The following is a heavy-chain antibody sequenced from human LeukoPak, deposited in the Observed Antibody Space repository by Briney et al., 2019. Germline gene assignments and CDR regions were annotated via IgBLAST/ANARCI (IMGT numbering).Heavy chain of an antibody. CDR1: GGSFSGYY. D-gene: IGHD3-10*01. Sequence: SETLSLTCAVYGGSFSGYYWSWIRQPPGKGLEWIGEINHSGSTNYNPSLKSRVTMSVDTSKNQFSLKLSSVTAADTAVYYCARGAPYYYGSGSYTRYFQHWGQGTLVTVSS. J-gene: IGHJ1*01. CDR3: ARGAPYYYGSGSYTRYFQH. V-gene: IGHV4-34*01. CDR2: INHSGST.